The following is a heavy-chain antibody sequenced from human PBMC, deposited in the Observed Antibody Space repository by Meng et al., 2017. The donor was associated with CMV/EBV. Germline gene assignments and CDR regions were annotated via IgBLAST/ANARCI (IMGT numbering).Heavy chain of an antibody. J-gene: IGHJ4*02. D-gene: IGHD4-17*01. Sequence: VHRDESAPGRARPSAPLSLTCAVSCGSMISYYWSWIRQPAGKGLEWIGRIYTSGSTNYNPSLKSRVTMSVDTSKNQFSLKLSSVTAADTAVYYCARGPEVDYGDYVGLDYWGQGTLVTVSS. CDR3: ARGPEVDYGDYVGLDY. V-gene: IGHV4-4*07. CDR2: IYTSGST. CDR1: CGSMISYY.